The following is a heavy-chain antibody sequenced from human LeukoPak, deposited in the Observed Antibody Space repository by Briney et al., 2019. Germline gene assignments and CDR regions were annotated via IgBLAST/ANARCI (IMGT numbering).Heavy chain of an antibody. CDR1: GGSISSGGYS. CDR2: IYYSGST. D-gene: IGHD2-2*02. Sequence: PSQTLSLTCAVSGGSISSGGYSWSWIRQPPGKGLEWIGYIYYSGSTYYNPSLKSRVIISVDTSKNQFSLKLSSVTAADTAVYYCARRAIVVEPAAILNWFDPWGQGTLVTVSS. V-gene: IGHV4-30-4*07. J-gene: IGHJ5*02. CDR3: ARRAIVVEPAAILNWFDP.